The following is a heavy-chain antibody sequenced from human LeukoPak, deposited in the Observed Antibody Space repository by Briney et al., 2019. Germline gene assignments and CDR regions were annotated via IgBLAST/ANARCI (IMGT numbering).Heavy chain of an antibody. CDR1: GYSISSGYQ. CDR3: ARAKLGGDYYYLDV. D-gene: IGHD7-27*01. Sequence: PSETLSLTRSVSGYSISSGYQRDWIRQPPGKGLEWIGTVYRSGGTYYKPSLESRVSISVDTSKNQFSLKLRSMTAADTAVYYCARAKLGGDYYYLDVWGKGTTVTVSS. V-gene: IGHV4-38-2*02. CDR2: VYRSGGT. J-gene: IGHJ6*03.